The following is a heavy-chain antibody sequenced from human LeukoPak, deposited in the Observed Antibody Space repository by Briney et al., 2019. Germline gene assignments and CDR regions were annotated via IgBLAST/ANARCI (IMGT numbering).Heavy chain of an antibody. CDR1: GFTFSDSG. D-gene: IGHD1-1*01. CDR3: GTEGWNRPIDY. J-gene: IGHJ4*02. CDR2: ISYDGSNK. Sequence: GTSLRLSCAASGFTFSDSGMHWVRQAPGKGLEWAALISYDGSNKYYADSVKGRFTISRDNSINTLYLQMNSLRAEDTAVYYCGTEGWNRPIDYWGQGTLVTVSS. V-gene: IGHV3-30*03.